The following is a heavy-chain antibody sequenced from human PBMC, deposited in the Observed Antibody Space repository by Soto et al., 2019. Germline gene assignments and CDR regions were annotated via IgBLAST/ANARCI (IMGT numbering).Heavy chain of an antibody. CDR1: GFTFSSYA. Sequence: EVQLLESGGGLVQPGGSLRLSCAASGFTFSSYAMRWVRQAPWKGLEWVSAISGSGGSTYYADSVKGRFTISRDNSKNTLYLQMNSLRAEDTAVYYCAKASGWFGEFDYWGQGTLVTVSS. J-gene: IGHJ4*02. V-gene: IGHV3-23*01. D-gene: IGHD3-10*01. CDR3: AKASGWFGEFDY. CDR2: ISGSGGST.